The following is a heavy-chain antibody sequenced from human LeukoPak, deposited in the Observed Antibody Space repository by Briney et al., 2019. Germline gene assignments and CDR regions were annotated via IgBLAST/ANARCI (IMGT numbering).Heavy chain of an antibody. CDR3: AREATYYDFWSGYYSWFDP. Sequence: ASVKVSFTATGYTFTSYAMHWVRQAPGQRLEWMGWINAGNGNTKYSQKFQGRVTITRDTSASTAYMELSSLKSEDTAVYYCAREATYYDFWSGYYSWFDPWGQGTLVTVSS. CDR1: GYTFTSYA. D-gene: IGHD3-3*01. V-gene: IGHV1-3*01. J-gene: IGHJ5*02. CDR2: INAGNGNT.